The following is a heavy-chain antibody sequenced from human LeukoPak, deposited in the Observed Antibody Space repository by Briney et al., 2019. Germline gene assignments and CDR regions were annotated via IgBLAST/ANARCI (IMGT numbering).Heavy chain of an antibody. Sequence: SQTLSLTCTVSGGSISSGGYYWSWIRQHPGKGLEWIGYIYYSGSTNSNPSLKSRATISMDTSKHHFSLKLSSVTAADTAVYYCARDTRSYDSSGYYFFDFWGQGTLVTVSS. CDR3: ARDTRSYDSSGYYFFDF. CDR2: IYYSGST. V-gene: IGHV4-31*03. CDR1: GGSISSGGYY. J-gene: IGHJ4*02. D-gene: IGHD3-22*01.